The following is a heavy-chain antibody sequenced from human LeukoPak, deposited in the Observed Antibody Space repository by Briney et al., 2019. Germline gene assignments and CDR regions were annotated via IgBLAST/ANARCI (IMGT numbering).Heavy chain of an antibody. J-gene: IGHJ5*02. D-gene: IGHD3-22*01. CDR1: GYTFTSYG. CDR2: ISAYNGNT. CDR3: ARAPYYYDSSGYYYVAWFDP. V-gene: IGHV1-18*01. Sequence: ASVKVSCKASGYTFTSYGISWVRQAPGQGLEWMGWISAYNGNTNYAQKLQGRVTMTTDTSTSTAYMGLRSLRSDDTAVYYCARAPYYYDSSGYYYVAWFDPWGQGTLVTVSS.